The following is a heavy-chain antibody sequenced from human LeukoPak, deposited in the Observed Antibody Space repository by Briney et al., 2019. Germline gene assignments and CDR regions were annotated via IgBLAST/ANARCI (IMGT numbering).Heavy chain of an antibody. Sequence: SETLSLTCTVSGGSISGYYWSWIRQPPGKGLEWIGSIYHSGSTYYNPSLKSRVTISVDTSKNQFSLKLSSVTAADTAVYYCARVTCSSTSCYVYYYYYMDVWGKGTTVTVSS. D-gene: IGHD2-2*01. V-gene: IGHV4-38-2*02. CDR1: GGSISGYY. J-gene: IGHJ6*03. CDR3: ARVTCSSTSCYVYYYYYMDV. CDR2: IYHSGST.